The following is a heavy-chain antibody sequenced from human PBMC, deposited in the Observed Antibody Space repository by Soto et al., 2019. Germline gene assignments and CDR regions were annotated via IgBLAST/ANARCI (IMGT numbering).Heavy chain of an antibody. CDR1: GFSFSISP. Sequence: GGSLRLPCAASGFSFSISPMHWVRQAPGKGPEWVALISYDGTNKFYADSVKGRFTISRDNSKSTLYLQVDSLRPEDAAVYYCARDPKTSGGQHWAFNYFDSWAREPWSPSPQ. V-gene: IGHV3-30-3*01. CDR3: ARDPKTSGGQHWAFNYFDS. J-gene: IGHJ4*02. CDR2: ISYDGTNK. D-gene: IGHD7-27*01.